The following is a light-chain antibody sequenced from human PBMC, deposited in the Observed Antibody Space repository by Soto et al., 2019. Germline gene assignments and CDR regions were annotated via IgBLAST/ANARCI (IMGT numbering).Light chain of an antibody. Sequence: EIVLTQSPGTLSLSTGERATLSCRASQSVSSSYLAWYQQKPGQAPRLLIYGASSRATGIPERFSGSGSGTDFTLTISRLEPEDFAVYYCPQYGSSPLTFGQGTRLEI. V-gene: IGKV3-20*01. CDR3: PQYGSSPLT. CDR1: QSVSSSY. J-gene: IGKJ5*01. CDR2: GAS.